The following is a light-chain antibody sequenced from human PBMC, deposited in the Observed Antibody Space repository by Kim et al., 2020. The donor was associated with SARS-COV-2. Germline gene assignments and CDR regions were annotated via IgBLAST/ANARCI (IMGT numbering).Light chain of an antibody. Sequence: SYELTQPLSVSVALGQTARITCGGNNIGSKNVHWYQQKPGQAPVLVIYRDSNRPSGIPERFSGSNSGNTATLTISRAQAGDEADYYCQVWDSRVGGGTQL. CDR3: QVWDSR. J-gene: IGLJ2*01. CDR2: RDS. CDR1: NIGSKN. V-gene: IGLV3-9*01.